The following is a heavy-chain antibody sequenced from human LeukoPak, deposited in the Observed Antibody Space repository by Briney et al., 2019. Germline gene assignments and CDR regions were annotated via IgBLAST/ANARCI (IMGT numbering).Heavy chain of an antibody. CDR2: INPNSGGT. J-gene: IGHJ4*02. Sequence: ASVKVSCKASGGTFSSYAISWVRQAPGQGLEWMGRINPNSGGTNYAQKFQGRVTMTRDTSISTAYMELSRLRSDDTAVYYCARGGWEPWFDYWGQGTLVTVSS. V-gene: IGHV1-2*06. D-gene: IGHD1-26*01. CDR3: ARGGWEPWFDY. CDR1: GGTFSSYA.